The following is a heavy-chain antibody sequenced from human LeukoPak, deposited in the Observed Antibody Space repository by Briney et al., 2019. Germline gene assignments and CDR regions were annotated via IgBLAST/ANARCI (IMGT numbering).Heavy chain of an antibody. D-gene: IGHD6-6*01. CDR3: ARVAARYVGMDV. Sequence: KPSETLSLTCTVSGGSISNSNYYWGWIRQPPGKGLEWIGGAYYSGTTYYSPSLKSRVTISVDTSRNHFSLNLNSVTAADTAVYYCARVAARYVGMDVWGQGTTVTVSS. CDR1: GGSISNSNYY. J-gene: IGHJ6*02. V-gene: IGHV4-39*02. CDR2: AYYSGTT.